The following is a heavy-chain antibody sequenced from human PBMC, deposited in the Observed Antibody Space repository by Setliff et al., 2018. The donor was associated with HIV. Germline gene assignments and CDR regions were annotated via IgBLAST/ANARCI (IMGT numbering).Heavy chain of an antibody. CDR3: ARVGGSSGSFGFYYYYYYMDV. J-gene: IGHJ6*03. Sequence: GESLRISCAAFGFTFSNYWMTWVRQAPGKGLEWVANIKQDGSDKYYVDSVKGRFTISRDNAKNSLYLQMNSLRAEDTAVYYCARVGGSSGSFGFYYYYYYMDVWGEGTTVTVSS. V-gene: IGHV3-7*03. D-gene: IGHD2-15*01. CDR2: IKQDGSDK. CDR1: GFTFSNYW.